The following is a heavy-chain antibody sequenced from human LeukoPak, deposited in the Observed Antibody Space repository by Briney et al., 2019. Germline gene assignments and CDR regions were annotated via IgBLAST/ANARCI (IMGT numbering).Heavy chain of an antibody. V-gene: IGHV3-74*01. CDR1: GFTFSSYW. Sequence: GGSLRLSCAASGFTFSSYWMHWVRQAPGKGLVWVSRINSDGSSTSYADSVMGRFTISRDNSKNTLYLQMNSLRAEDTAVYYCAKVAYYDILTGYYDTRFDYWGQGTLVTVSS. D-gene: IGHD3-9*01. CDR3: AKVAYYDILTGYYDTRFDY. CDR2: INSDGSST. J-gene: IGHJ4*02.